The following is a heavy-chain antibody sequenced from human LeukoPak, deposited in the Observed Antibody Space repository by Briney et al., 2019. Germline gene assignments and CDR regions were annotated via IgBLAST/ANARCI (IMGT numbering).Heavy chain of an antibody. D-gene: IGHD6-19*01. CDR1: GGSISSSSYY. J-gene: IGHJ4*02. CDR3: ARHFVYSSGFFDY. Sequence: SETLSLTCTVSGGSISSSSYYWGWIRQPPGKGLEWFGSIYYSGSTYYNPSLKSRVTISVDTSKNQFSLKLSSVTAADTAVYYCARHFVYSSGFFDYWGQGTLVTVSS. V-gene: IGHV4-39*01. CDR2: IYYSGST.